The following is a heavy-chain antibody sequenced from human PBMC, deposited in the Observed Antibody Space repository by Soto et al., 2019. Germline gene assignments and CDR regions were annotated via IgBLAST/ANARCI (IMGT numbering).Heavy chain of an antibody. V-gene: IGHV3-30*04. D-gene: IGHD4-4*01. CDR2: ISYDGSKT. CDR3: ARDRDSSYFPPPYYFDS. J-gene: IGHJ4*02. CDR1: AFTFRSYT. Sequence: SLRLSCAASAFTFRSYTMHWVRQAPGKGLEWVATISYDGSKTNYADSVRGRFTISRDNSKSTLFLQMDSLRPEDTAVYSCARDRDSSYFPPPYYFDSWRQGTLVTVSS.